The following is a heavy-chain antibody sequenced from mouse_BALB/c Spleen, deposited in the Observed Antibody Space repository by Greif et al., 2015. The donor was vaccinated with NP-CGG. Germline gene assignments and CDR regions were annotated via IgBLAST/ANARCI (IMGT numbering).Heavy chain of an antibody. CDR3: TKIYGYVFAY. Sequence: EVQGVESGGGLVKPGGSLKLSCAASGFTFSSYTMSWVRQTPEKRLEWVATISSGGSYTHYPDSVKGRFTISRDNAKNTLYLQMSSLKSEDTAMYYCTKIYGYVFAYWGQGTLVTVSA. CDR2: ISSGGSYT. J-gene: IGHJ3*01. D-gene: IGHD2-2*01. V-gene: IGHV5-6-4*01. CDR1: GFTFSSYT.